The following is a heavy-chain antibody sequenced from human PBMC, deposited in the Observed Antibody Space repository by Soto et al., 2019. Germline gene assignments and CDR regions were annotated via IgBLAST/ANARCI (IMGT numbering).Heavy chain of an antibody. CDR1: GGTFSSYA. CDR3: ARVGFGELLLGYYYYYGMDV. Sequence: QVQLVQSGAEVKKPRSSVKVSCKASGGTFSSYAISWVRQAPGQGLEWMGGIIPIFGTANYAQKFQGRVTITADESTSTAYMELSSLRSEDTAVYYCARVGFGELLLGYYYYYGMDVWGQGTTVTVSS. J-gene: IGHJ6*02. CDR2: IIPIFGTA. D-gene: IGHD3-10*01. V-gene: IGHV1-69*01.